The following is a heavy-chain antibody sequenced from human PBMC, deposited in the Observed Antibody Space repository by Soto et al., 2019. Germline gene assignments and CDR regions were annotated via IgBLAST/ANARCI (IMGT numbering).Heavy chain of an antibody. D-gene: IGHD1-1*01. J-gene: IGHJ6*03. Sequence: SETLSLTCTVSGGSISSYYWSWIRQPPGKGLEWIGYIYYSGSTNYNPSLKSRVTISVDTSKNQFSLKLSSVTAADTAVYYCARTELDHYYYYMDVWGEGTTVTVSS. CDR2: IYYSGST. V-gene: IGHV4-59*01. CDR3: ARTELDHYYYYMDV. CDR1: GGSISSYY.